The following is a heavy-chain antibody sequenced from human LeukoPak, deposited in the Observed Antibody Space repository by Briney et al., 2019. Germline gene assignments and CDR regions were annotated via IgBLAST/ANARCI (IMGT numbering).Heavy chain of an antibody. CDR3: TRGPIQLWLYHGMDV. CDR2: IRSKTYGGTT. CDR1: GFTFGDHA. D-gene: IGHD5-18*01. J-gene: IGHJ6*02. V-gene: IGHV3-49*04. Sequence: GGSLRLYCTVSGFTFGDHAMSWVRQAPGQGLEGVGFIRSKTYGGTTEYAASVKGRFIISRDDSTSIAYLQMNSLKTEDTAVYYCTRGPIQLWLYHGMDVWGQGTTVTVSS.